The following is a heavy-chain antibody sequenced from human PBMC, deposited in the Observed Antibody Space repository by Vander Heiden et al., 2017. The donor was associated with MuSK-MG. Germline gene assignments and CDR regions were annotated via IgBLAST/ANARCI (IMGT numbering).Heavy chain of an antibody. CDR2: VDWSGGTT. V-gene: IGHV3-20*04. CDR3: ATGGIFGVVHEY. Sequence: VHLVGSGEAVLRRGGPLSLSCEISDLPFDDYGMTWFRQAPGKGLKWVAGVDWSGGTTAYADSVKGRFTISRDNAKNSLYLQIDSLSAEDTAIYYGATGGIFGVVHEYWGQGTLGTVSS. D-gene: IGHD3-3*01. J-gene: IGHJ4*02. CDR1: DLPFDDYG.